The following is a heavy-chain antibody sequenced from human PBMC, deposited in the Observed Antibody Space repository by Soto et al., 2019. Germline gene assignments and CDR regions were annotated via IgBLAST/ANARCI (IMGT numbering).Heavy chain of an antibody. Sequence: QVQVQESGPGLVKPSETLSLTCTVSGGSISSYYVSWIRQSAGKGLEWIGRIDTSGTTNYNPSLKSRVTMLVDASKSQFSLNLSSVTAADTAVYYCARGPRGYVYYHGMDVWGQGTTVTVSS. D-gene: IGHD3-16*01. CDR2: IDTSGTT. CDR3: ARGPRGYVYYHGMDV. V-gene: IGHV4-4*07. CDR1: GGSISSYY. J-gene: IGHJ6*02.